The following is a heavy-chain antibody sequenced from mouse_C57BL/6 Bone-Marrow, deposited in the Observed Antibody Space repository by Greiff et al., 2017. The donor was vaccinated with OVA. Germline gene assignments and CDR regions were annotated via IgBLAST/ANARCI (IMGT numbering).Heavy chain of an antibody. CDR1: GYTFTSYW. J-gene: IGHJ3*01. V-gene: IGHV1-55*01. D-gene: IGHD2-10*01. Sequence: QVQLQQPGAELVKPGASVKMSCKASGYTFTSYWITWVKPRPGQGLEWLGDIYPGSGSTNYNEKFKSKATLTVDTSSSTAYMQLSSLTSEDSAVYYCARSYYGNFAYWGQGTLVTVTA. CDR2: IYPGSGST. CDR3: ARSYYGNFAY.